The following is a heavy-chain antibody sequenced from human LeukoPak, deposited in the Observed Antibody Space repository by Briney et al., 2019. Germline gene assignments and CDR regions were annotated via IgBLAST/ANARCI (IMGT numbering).Heavy chain of an antibody. J-gene: IGHJ3*02. CDR2: INPNSGGT. CDR1: GYTFTGYY. V-gene: IGHV1-2*02. D-gene: IGHD3-10*01. Sequence: GASVKVSCKASGYTFTGYYLHWVRQAPGQGLEWMGWINPNSGGTNSAQNFQGRVTMTRDTSITTAYMELNSLRSDDTAVYYCASGREYFGSGSHDDAFDMWGQGTVVTVSS. CDR3: ASGREYFGSGSHDDAFDM.